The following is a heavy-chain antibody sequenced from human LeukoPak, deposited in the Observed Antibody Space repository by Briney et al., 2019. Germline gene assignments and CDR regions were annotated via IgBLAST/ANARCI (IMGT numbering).Heavy chain of an antibody. V-gene: IGHV1-2*02. Sequence: ASVKVSCKASGYSFTGYYMHWVRQAPGQGLEWMGWIRPNRGGIRDTKNFQGRVNMTRDTSISTAYMELSRLRSDDTAVYYCARDCSRTSCLSDMDVWGQGTTVTVSS. CDR3: ARDCSRTSCLSDMDV. D-gene: IGHD2-2*01. J-gene: IGHJ6*02. CDR2: IRPNRGGI. CDR1: GYSFTGYY.